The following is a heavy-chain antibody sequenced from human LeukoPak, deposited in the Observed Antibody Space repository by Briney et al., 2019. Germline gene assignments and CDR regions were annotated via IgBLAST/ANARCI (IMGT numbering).Heavy chain of an antibody. V-gene: IGHV3-30*04. CDR2: ISYDGSNK. Sequence: GGSLRLSCAASGFTFSSYAMHWVRQAPGKGLEWVAVISYDGSNKYYADSVKGRFTISRDNSKNTLYLQMNSLRAEDTAVYYCARVPEEGGYDLNLAFDIWGQGTMVSVSS. J-gene: IGHJ3*02. D-gene: IGHD5-12*01. CDR1: GFTFSSYA. CDR3: ARVPEEGGYDLNLAFDI.